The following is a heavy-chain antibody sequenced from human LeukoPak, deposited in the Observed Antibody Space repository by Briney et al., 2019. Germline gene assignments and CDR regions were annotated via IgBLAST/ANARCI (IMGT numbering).Heavy chain of an antibody. CDR3: ARDDIVATITYDY. CDR2: IKHDGSRK. CDR1: GFTFSMYW. D-gene: IGHD5-12*01. Sequence: GGSLRLSCAASGFTFSMYWMNWVRQAPGKGLEWVANIKHDGSRKYCVDSVKGRFTISRDNAKNSLYLQMNSLRAEDTAVYYCARDDIVATITYDYWGQGTLVTVSS. V-gene: IGHV3-7*01. J-gene: IGHJ4*02.